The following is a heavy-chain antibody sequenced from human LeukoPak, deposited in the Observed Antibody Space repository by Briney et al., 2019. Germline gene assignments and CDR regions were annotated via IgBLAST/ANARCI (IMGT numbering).Heavy chain of an antibody. D-gene: IGHD3-22*01. CDR3: AKDRARSGYYYYDY. CDR2: IRYDGSNK. V-gene: IGHV3-30*02. Sequence: GGSLRLSCAASGFTFSSYGMHWARQAPGKGLEWVAFIRYDGSNKYYADSVKGRFTISRDNSKNTLYLQMNSLRAEDTAVYYCAKDRARSGYYYYDYWGQGTLVTVSS. CDR1: GFTFSSYG. J-gene: IGHJ4*02.